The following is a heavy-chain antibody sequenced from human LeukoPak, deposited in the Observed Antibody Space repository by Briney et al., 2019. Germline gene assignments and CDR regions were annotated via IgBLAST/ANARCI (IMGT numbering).Heavy chain of an antibody. CDR2: ISDSGDST. CDR3: AKEGT. V-gene: IGHV3-23*01. Sequence: GGSLRLSCAASGFTFSSYVMTWVRQTPGKGLEWVSAISDSGDSTYYADSVKGRFTISRDNSKNTLYLQMNSLRDEDSAVYYSAKEGTSGQGTLDTVSS. J-gene: IGHJ5*02. CDR1: GFTFSSYV.